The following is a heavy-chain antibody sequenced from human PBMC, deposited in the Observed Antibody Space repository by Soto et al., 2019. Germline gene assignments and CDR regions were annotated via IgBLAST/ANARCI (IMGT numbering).Heavy chain of an antibody. D-gene: IGHD2-8*01. CDR2: ISASGGST. J-gene: IGHJ6*02. CDR1: GFTFSNYA. CDR3: AKTRGAMIYAISVYGMDV. Sequence: PGGSLRLSCAASGFTFSNYAMNWVRQAPGKGLEWVSAISASGGSTYYADSVKGRFTISRDNSKSTLYLQINSLRAEDTAVYYCAKTRGAMIYAISVYGMDVWGQGTTVTVSS. V-gene: IGHV3-23*01.